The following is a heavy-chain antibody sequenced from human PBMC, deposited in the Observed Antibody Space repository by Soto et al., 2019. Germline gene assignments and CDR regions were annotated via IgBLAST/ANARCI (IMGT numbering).Heavy chain of an antibody. V-gene: IGHV2-70*01. Sequence: GSGPTLVNPTHTLTLTCTFSGFSLSTSGMCVSWIRQPPGKALEWLALIDWGDEKYYSTSLKTRLTISKDTSKNQVVLTMTNMDPVDTATYYCARIRNTRGSGWYYFDYWGQGTLVTVSS. CDR3: ARIRNTRGSGWYYFDY. CDR1: GFSLSTSGMC. J-gene: IGHJ4*02. D-gene: IGHD6-19*01. CDR2: IDWGDEK.